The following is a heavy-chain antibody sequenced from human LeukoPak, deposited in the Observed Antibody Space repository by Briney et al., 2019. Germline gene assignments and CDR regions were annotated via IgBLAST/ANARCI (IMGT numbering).Heavy chain of an antibody. D-gene: IGHD3-10*01. J-gene: IGHJ4*02. Sequence: PGGSLRLSCAASGFTFSSYWMSWVRQAPGKGLEWVANIKQDGSEKYYVDSVKGRFTISRDNAKNSLYLQMNSLRAEDTALYYCAKGNYYGSGSDFDYWGQGTLVTVSS. V-gene: IGHV3-7*03. CDR1: GFTFSSYW. CDR2: IKQDGSEK. CDR3: AKGNYYGSGSDFDY.